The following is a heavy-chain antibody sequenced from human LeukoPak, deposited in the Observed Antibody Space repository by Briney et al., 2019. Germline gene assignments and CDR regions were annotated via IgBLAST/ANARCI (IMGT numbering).Heavy chain of an antibody. D-gene: IGHD3/OR15-3a*01. Sequence: GGSLRLSCAASGFTFGNAWMSWVRQAPGRGLEWVGRIKRKGDDGTIDYAAPVKGRLSISRDDSKNTLYLQMNSLKSEDTAVYYCTAGTGRSDFDYWDQGTLVTVSS. J-gene: IGHJ4*02. V-gene: IGHV3-15*01. CDR1: GFTFGNAW. CDR3: TAGTGRSDFDY. CDR2: IKRKGDDGTI.